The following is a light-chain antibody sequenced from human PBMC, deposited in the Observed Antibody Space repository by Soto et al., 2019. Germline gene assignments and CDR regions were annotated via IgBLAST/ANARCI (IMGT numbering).Light chain of an antibody. V-gene: IGKV3-15*01. Sequence: EIVMTQSPATLSVSPGERATLSRRASQSVSSNLAWYQQKPGQAPRLLIYGASTRATGIPARFSGSGSWTEFTLTISSLQSEDFAFYYCQQYNNWPPKTFGQGTKVEIK. J-gene: IGKJ1*01. CDR1: QSVSSN. CDR3: QQYNNWPPKT. CDR2: GAS.